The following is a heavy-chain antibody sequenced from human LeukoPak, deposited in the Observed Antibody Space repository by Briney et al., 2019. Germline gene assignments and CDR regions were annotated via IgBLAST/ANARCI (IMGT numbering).Heavy chain of an antibody. Sequence: GGSLRLSCAASGFTFRDYYMTWLRQAPGKGLEWVSYISSSGSIIYYADSVKGRFIISRDNAKNSLYLQMNSLRAEDTAVYFCARVGYDSSGRFDYWGQGTLVTVSS. CDR2: ISSSGSII. D-gene: IGHD3-22*01. J-gene: IGHJ4*02. V-gene: IGHV3-11*04. CDR3: ARVGYDSSGRFDY. CDR1: GFTFRDYY.